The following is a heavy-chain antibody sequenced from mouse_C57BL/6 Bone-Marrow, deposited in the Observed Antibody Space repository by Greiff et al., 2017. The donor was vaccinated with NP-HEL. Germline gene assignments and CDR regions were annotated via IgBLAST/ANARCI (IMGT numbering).Heavy chain of an antibody. CDR3: ARALRDVDDY. CDR1: GFTFSSYG. Sequence: EVHLVESGGDLVKPGGSLKLSCAASGFTFSSYGMSWVRQTPDKRLEWVATISSGGSYTYYPDSVKGRFTISRDNAKNTLYLQMSSLKSEDTAMYYCARALRDVDDYWGQGTTLTVSS. V-gene: IGHV5-6*01. D-gene: IGHD3-3*01. J-gene: IGHJ2*01. CDR2: ISSGGSYT.